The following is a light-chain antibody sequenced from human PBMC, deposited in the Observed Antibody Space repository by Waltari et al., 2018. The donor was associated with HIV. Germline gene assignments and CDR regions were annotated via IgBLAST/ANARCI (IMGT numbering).Light chain of an antibody. CDR3: CSYGGTYNV. V-gene: IGLV2-11*01. J-gene: IGLJ1*01. CDR2: EVS. CDR1: SSAVGGYNS. Sequence: QSALTQPRSVSGSPGQSLTISCTGTSSAVGGYNSVSWYQQHPGKAPKLLSYEVSKWPSGVPDRFSGSKSGNTASLTISGLRADDEADYYCCSYGGTYNVFGTGTKVTIL.